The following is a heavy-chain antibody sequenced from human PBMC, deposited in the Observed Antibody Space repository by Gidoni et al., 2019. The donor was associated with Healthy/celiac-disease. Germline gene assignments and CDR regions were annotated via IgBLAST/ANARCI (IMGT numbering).Heavy chain of an antibody. D-gene: IGHD6-13*01. CDR3: ARGIAAPSFDY. J-gene: IGHJ4*02. CDR2: ST. V-gene: IGHV4-39*01. Sequence: STYYNPSLKSRVTISVDTSKNQFSLKLSSVTAADTAVYYCARGIAAPSFDYWGQGTLVTVSS.